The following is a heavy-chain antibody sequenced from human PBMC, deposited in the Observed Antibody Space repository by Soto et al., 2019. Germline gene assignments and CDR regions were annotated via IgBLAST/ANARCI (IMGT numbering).Heavy chain of an antibody. CDR2: ISYDGSNK. Sequence: QVQLVESGGGVVQPGRSLRLSCAASGFTFSSYAMHWVRQAPGKGLEWVAVISYDGSNKYYADSVKGRFTISRDNSKNTLYLQMNSLRAEDTAVYYCARDNDSSGYPFAYWGQGTLVTVSS. CDR3: ARDNDSSGYPFAY. V-gene: IGHV3-30-3*01. D-gene: IGHD3-22*01. J-gene: IGHJ4*02. CDR1: GFTFSSYA.